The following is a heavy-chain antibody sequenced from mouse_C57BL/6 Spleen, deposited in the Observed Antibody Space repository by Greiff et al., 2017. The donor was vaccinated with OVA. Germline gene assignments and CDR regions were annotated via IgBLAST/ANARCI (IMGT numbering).Heavy chain of an antibody. V-gene: IGHV1-18*01. J-gene: IGHJ4*01. Sequence: LVEPGASVKIPCKASGYTFTDYNMDWVKQSHGKSLAWIGDINPNNGGTIYNQKFKGKATLTVDKSSSTAYMELRSLTSEDTAVYYCARMRNWDYAMDYWGQGTSVTVSS. CDR1: GYTFTDYN. D-gene: IGHD4-1*01. CDR2: INPNNGGT. CDR3: ARMRNWDYAMDY.